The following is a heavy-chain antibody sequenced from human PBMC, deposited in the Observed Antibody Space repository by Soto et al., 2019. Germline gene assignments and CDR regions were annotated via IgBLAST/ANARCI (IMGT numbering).Heavy chain of an antibody. V-gene: IGHV5-51*01. J-gene: IGHJ6*03. CDR3: ARHMSYSNYPLDYYYYYMDV. Sequence: GETLKISCKGSGYSFTSYCIGWVRQMPGKGLEWMGIIYPGDSDTRYSPSFQGQVTISADKSISTAYLQWSSLKASDTAMYYCARHMSYSNYPLDYYYYYMDVWGKGTTVTVSS. CDR1: GYSFTSYC. D-gene: IGHD4-4*01. CDR2: IYPGDSDT.